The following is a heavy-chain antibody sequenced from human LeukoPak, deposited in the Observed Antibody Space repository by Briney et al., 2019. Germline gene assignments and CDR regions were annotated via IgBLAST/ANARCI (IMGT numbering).Heavy chain of an antibody. Sequence: SGTLSLTCAVSGGSISSSNWWSWVRQPPGKGLEWIGEIYHSGSTNYNPSLKSRVTISVGKSKNQFSLKLSSVTAADTAVYYCARDDSRGYCSSTSCYTGLAFDIWGQGTMVTVSS. J-gene: IGHJ3*02. CDR2: IYHSGST. D-gene: IGHD2-2*02. CDR1: GGSISSSNW. CDR3: ARDDSRGYCSSTSCYTGLAFDI. V-gene: IGHV4-4*02.